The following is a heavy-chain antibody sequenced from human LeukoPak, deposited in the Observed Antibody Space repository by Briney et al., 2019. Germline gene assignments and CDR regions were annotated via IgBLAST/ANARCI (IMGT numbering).Heavy chain of an antibody. Sequence: GESLKISCKGSGYSFTSYCIGWVRQMPGKGLEWMGIIYPGDSDTRYSPSFQGQVTISADKSISTAYLQWSSLKASDTAMYYCARLNYDILTGYSLGDYYYYMDVWGKGTTVTVSS. D-gene: IGHD3-9*01. V-gene: IGHV5-51*01. CDR3: ARLNYDILTGYSLGDYYYYMDV. CDR2: IYPGDSDT. J-gene: IGHJ6*03. CDR1: GYSFTSYC.